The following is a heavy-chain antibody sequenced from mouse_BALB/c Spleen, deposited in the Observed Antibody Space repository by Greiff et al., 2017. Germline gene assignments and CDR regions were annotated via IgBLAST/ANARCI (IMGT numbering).Heavy chain of an antibody. D-gene: IGHD2-1*01. CDR1: GYSFTGYY. CDR2: INPYNGAT. Sequence: VQLQQSGPELVKPGASVKISCKASGYSFTGYYMHWVKQSHVKSLEWIGRINPYNGATSYNQNFKDKASLTVDKSSSTAYMELHSLTSEDSAVYYCARSGGNYWFAYWGQGTLVTVSA. CDR3: ARSGGNYWFAY. J-gene: IGHJ3*01. V-gene: IGHV1-31*01.